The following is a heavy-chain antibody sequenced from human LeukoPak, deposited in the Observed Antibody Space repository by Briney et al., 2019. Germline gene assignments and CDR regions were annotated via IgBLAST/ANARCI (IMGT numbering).Heavy chain of an antibody. J-gene: IGHJ4*02. CDR3: ARGRTWGGRGGRYYFDY. Sequence: SETLSLTCAVYGGSFSGYYWSWIRQPPEKGLEWIGEINHSGSTNYNPSLKSRVTISVDTSKNQFSLKLSSVTAADTAVYYCARGRTWGGRGGRYYFDYWGQGTLVTVSS. V-gene: IGHV4-34*01. D-gene: IGHD3-16*01. CDR1: GGSFSGYY. CDR2: INHSGST.